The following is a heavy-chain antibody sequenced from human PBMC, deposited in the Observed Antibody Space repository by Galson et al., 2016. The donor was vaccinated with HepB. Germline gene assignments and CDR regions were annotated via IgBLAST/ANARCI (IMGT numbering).Heavy chain of an antibody. J-gene: IGHJ4*02. D-gene: IGHD2-21*01. Sequence: SLRLSCAASGFTVSNYYMSWVRQAPGKGLEWVSIIYSSGDTYYADSVQGRFTISRDNSKNTLYLQMNSLRVEDTAVYYCASPVPLGDWGQGTLVTVSS. CDR2: IYSSGDT. CDR1: GFTVSNYY. V-gene: IGHV3-53*01. CDR3: ASPVPLGD.